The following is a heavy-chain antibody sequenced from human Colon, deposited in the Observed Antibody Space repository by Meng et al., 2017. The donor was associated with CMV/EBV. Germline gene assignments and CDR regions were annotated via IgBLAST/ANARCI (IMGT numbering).Heavy chain of an antibody. J-gene: IGHJ4*01. V-gene: IGHV1-2*02. CDR1: GYNFTPYY. CDR3: VRENWYDDY. Sequence: QGPLGQSGAEVEQPGAAVKVSCKASGYNFTPYYIHWVRQAPGQGLEWVGCMLPKTGALDSAQKFRGRITLTTDTSITIAYMELSGLTSDDTAVYYCVRENWYDDYWGLGTLVTVSS. D-gene: IGHD1-1*01. CDR2: MLPKTGAL.